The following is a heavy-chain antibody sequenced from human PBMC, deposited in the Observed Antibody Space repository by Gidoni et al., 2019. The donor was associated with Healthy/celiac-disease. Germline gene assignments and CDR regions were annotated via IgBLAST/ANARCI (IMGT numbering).Heavy chain of an antibody. D-gene: IGHD2-21*02. J-gene: IGHJ3*02. CDR1: GVTFSSYG. Sequence: QVQLVESGGGVVQPGRSVRLSCAASGVTFSSYGMHWVRQAPGKGLEWVAVIWYDGSHKYYADSVKGRFTISRDNSKNTLYLQMNSLRAEDTAVYYCARDRSVLVVTTDAFDIWGQGTMVTVSS. V-gene: IGHV3-33*01. CDR3: ARDRSVLVVTTDAFDI. CDR2: IWYDGSHK.